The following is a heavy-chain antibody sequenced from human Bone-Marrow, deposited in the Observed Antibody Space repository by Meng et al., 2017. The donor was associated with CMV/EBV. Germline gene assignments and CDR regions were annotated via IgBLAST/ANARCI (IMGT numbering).Heavy chain of an antibody. CDR2: IRPDSGVT. CDR1: GFYFSDHF. V-gene: IGHV1-2*02. CDR3: ARDHNWGPDH. J-gene: IGHJ4*02. Sequence: ASVKVSCKTSGFYFSDHFMHWVRQAPGQGLEWMGWIRPDSGVTNYAQTFRGRVTLTTDSSISTAYMDLIRLTSDDTAVYYCARDHNWGPDHWGQGTLVTVSS. D-gene: IGHD1-1*01.